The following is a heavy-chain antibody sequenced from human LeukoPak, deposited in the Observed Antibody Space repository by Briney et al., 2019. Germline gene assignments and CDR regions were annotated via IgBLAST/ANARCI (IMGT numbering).Heavy chain of an antibody. CDR1: GGSISSGGYS. D-gene: IGHD2-15*01. Sequence: SETLSLTCTVSGGSISSGGYSWSWIRQPPGKGLEWIGYIYHSGSTYYNPSLKSRVTISVDRSKNQFSLKLSSVTAADTAVYYCAREKGYDGRNWFDPWGQGTLVTVSS. J-gene: IGHJ5*02. CDR3: AREKGYDGRNWFDP. CDR2: IYHSGST. V-gene: IGHV4-30-2*01.